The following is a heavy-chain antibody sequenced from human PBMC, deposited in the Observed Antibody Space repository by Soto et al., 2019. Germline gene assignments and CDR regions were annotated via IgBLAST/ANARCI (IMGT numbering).Heavy chain of an antibody. Sequence: GGSLRLSCAASGFTFSSYAMNWVRQAPGKGLEWVSAISGSGGSTYYADSVKGRFTISRDNSKNTLYLQMNSLRAEDTAVYYCAKQFWSGYYYGMDVWGQGTTVTVSS. CDR1: GFTFSSYA. CDR3: AKQFWSGYYYGMDV. D-gene: IGHD3-3*01. CDR2: ISGSGGST. V-gene: IGHV3-23*01. J-gene: IGHJ6*02.